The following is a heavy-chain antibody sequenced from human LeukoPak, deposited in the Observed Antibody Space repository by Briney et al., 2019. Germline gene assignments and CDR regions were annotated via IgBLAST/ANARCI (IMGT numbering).Heavy chain of an antibody. CDR2: IHTSGST. V-gene: IGHV4-4*07. Sequence: SETLSLTCTVPGGSVSNYYWSWIRQPAGKGLEWIGRIHTSGSTNYDPSLKSRVTMSVDTSKSQFSLKLSSVTAADTAVYYCARMVGATRCDVWGQGTMVTVSS. CDR3: ARMVGATRCDV. J-gene: IGHJ3*01. D-gene: IGHD1-26*01. CDR1: GGSVSNYY.